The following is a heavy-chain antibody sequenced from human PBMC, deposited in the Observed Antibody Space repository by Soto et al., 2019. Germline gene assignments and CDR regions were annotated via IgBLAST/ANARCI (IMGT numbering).Heavy chain of an antibody. D-gene: IGHD3-22*01. J-gene: IGHJ4*02. Sequence: KVSCKASGYTFTSYGISWVRQAPGQGLEWMGWISAYNGNTNYAQKLQGRVTMTTDTSTSTAYMELRSLRSDDTAVYYCARGGERITMIVVVPATFDYWGQGTLVTVSS. CDR3: ARGGERITMIVVVPATFDY. V-gene: IGHV1-18*01. CDR2: ISAYNGNT. CDR1: GYTFTSYG.